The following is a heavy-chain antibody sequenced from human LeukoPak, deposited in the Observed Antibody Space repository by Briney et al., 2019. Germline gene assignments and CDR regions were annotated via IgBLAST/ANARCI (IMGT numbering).Heavy chain of an antibody. CDR2: ISAYNGNT. CDR3: AVDQVAGTSPIVDY. Sequence: GASVKVSCKASGYTFTSYGISWVGPAPGQGLEWMGWISAYNGNTNYAQKLQGGVTMTTDTSTSTAYMELRSLRSDDTAVYYCAVDQVAGTSPIVDYWGQGTLVTVSS. V-gene: IGHV1-18*01. D-gene: IGHD6-19*01. J-gene: IGHJ4*02. CDR1: GYTFTSYG.